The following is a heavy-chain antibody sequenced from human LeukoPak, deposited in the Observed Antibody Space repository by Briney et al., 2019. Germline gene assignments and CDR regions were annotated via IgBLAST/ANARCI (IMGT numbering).Heavy chain of an antibody. J-gene: IGHJ5*02. CDR2: IYPGDSDT. CDR1: GYSFTSYW. D-gene: IGHD2-15*01. V-gene: IGHV5-51*01. CDR3: ARQVPGCSGGSCYSGWFDP. Sequence: PGESLQISCQGSGYSFTSYWIGWVRQLPGKGLEWVGIIYPGDSDTRYSPSFQGQVTMSADKSISTAYLQWSSLKASDTAMYYCARQVPGCSGGSCYSGWFDPWGQGTLVTVSS.